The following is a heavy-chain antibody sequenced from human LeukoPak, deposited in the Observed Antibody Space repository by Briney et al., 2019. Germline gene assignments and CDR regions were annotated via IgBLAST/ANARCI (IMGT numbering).Heavy chain of an antibody. CDR2: FDVEDGEI. CDR1: GYTLAQLS. CDR3: ATNRQIMILGVVIMPAFDI. V-gene: IGHV1-24*01. J-gene: IGHJ3*02. D-gene: IGHD3-3*01. Sequence: ASVKVSCKVSGYTLAQLSVHWVRQAPGKGLEWMGGFDVEDGEIIYAQKFQGRVTMTEDTSTDTAYMDLSSLRSEDTAVYYCATNRQIMILGVVIMPAFDIWGQGTMVTVSS.